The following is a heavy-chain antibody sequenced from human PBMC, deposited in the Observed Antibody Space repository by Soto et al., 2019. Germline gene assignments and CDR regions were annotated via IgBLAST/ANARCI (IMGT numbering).Heavy chain of an antibody. CDR3: ARVLVPYSSSNVFDY. Sequence: GGSLRLSCAASGFTFSSYAMHWVRQAPGKGLEWVAVISYDGSNKYYADSVKGRFTISRDNSKNTLYLQMNSLRAEDTAVYYCARVLVPYSSSNVFDYWGQGTLVTVSS. J-gene: IGHJ4*02. D-gene: IGHD6-6*01. CDR2: ISYDGSNK. CDR1: GFTFSSYA. V-gene: IGHV3-30-3*01.